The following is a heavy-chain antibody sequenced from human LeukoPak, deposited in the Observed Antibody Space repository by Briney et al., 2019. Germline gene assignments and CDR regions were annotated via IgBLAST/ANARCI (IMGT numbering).Heavy chain of an antibody. Sequence: GGSLRLSCAASGFTFTNYAMTWVRQAPGKGLEWVSSIKASGDGTYYADSVKGRFTISRDNYRNSLFLQMYSLRAEDTAVYYCGRDPNGDYVGASDFQRWGQGTLVTVSS. CDR3: GRDPNGDYVGASDFQR. J-gene: IGHJ1*01. D-gene: IGHD4-17*01. CDR1: GFTFTNYA. CDR2: IKASGDGT. V-gene: IGHV3-23*01.